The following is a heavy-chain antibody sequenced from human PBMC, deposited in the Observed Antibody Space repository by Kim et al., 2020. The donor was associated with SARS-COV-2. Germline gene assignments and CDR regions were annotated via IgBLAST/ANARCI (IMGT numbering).Heavy chain of an antibody. CDR1: GFTFSSYS. V-gene: IGHV3-21*01. J-gene: IGHJ3*02. CDR2: ISSSSSYI. D-gene: IGHD5-18*01. Sequence: GGSLRLSCAASGFTFSSYSMNWVRQAPGKGLEWVSSISSSSSYIYYADSVKGRFTISRDNAKNSLYLQMNSLRAEDTAVYYCARDFPVGYSYAKGAFDIWGQGTMVTVSS. CDR3: ARDFPVGYSYAKGAFDI.